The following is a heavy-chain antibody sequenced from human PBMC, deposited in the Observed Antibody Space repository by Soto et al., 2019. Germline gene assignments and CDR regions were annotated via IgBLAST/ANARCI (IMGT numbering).Heavy chain of an antibody. CDR3: ATDTYCPATCYRGHGN. J-gene: IGHJ4*02. CDR1: GFTFSSDW. Sequence: EVQLVESGGDLVQPGGSLRLSCAASGFTFSSDWMAWVSQSPGKGLEWVASMNQHGSDIQYVDSVRGRFTISRDNARNLLYLQMNHLRVEDTAIYYCATDTYCPATCYRGHGNWGQGTMVTVSS. V-gene: IGHV3-7*03. D-gene: IGHD2-8*02. CDR2: MNQHGSDI.